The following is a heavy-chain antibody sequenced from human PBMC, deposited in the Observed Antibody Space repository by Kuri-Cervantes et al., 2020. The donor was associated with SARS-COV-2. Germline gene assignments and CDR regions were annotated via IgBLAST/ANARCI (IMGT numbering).Heavy chain of an antibody. J-gene: IGHJ4*02. CDR2: ISKTGSYA. Sequence: LSLTCAASGFTFGDYFMSWIRQAPGQGLEWVSYISKTGSYANYVDSVRGRFTISRDNAKNSLYLQMNSLRAEDTAVYYCARDRGYCDGGGCYSTGFSFDYWGQGALVTVSS. V-gene: IGHV3-11*06. D-gene: IGHD2-15*01. CDR1: GFTFGDYF. CDR3: ARDRGYCDGGGCYSTGFSFDY.